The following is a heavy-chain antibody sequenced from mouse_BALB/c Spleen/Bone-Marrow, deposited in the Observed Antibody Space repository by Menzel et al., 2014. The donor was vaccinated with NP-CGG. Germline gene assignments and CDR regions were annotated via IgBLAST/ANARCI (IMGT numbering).Heavy chain of an antibody. CDR3: ARPRDYYGYFDV. CDR2: INADSSTK. D-gene: IGHD2-4*01. V-gene: IGHV4-1*02. Sequence: EVQGVESGGGLVQPGGSLKLSCAASGFDFSRYWMSWVRQAPGKGLEWIGEINADSSTKKYTPSLKDKFIISRDNAKITLYLQMSKVRYEDTALYYCARPRDYYGYFDVWGAGTTVTVSS. CDR1: GFDFSRYW. J-gene: IGHJ1*01.